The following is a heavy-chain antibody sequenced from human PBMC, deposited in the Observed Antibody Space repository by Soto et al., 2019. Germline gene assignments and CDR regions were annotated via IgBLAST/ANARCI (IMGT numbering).Heavy chain of an antibody. CDR1: GFTFSSYD. CDR2: IGTADET. V-gene: IGHV3-13*01. D-gene: IGHD1-1*01. CDR3: ARAYKLPRGMDV. J-gene: IGHJ6*02. Sequence: GGSLSLSCAASGFTFSSYDMHWVRQDTGKGMEWVAAIGTADETYYPGSVKGRFTITRENVKNSLYVQMSSLRAGDSAVYYCARAYKLPRGMDVWAQGTLVTVSS.